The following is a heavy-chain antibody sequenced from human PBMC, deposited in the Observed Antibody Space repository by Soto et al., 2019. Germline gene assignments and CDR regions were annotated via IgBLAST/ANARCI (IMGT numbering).Heavy chain of an antibody. CDR3: ARIKTISHFDI. J-gene: IGHJ4*02. CDR2: IYWDDDK. Sequence: QITLKESGPTLVKPTQALTLTCTFSGFSLTTSGVGVGWIRQPPGKALEWLALIYWDDDKRYSPSLRTRLTITKDTSKNQVVLTMTNMDPVDTATYYCARIKTISHFDIWGQGTLVTVSS. CDR1: GFSLTTSGVG. V-gene: IGHV2-5*02. D-gene: IGHD1-7*01.